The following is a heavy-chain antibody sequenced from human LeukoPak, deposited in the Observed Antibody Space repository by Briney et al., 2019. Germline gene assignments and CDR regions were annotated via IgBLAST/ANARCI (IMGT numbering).Heavy chain of an antibody. CDR1: GYTFTGYY. V-gene: IGHV1-2*02. Sequence: ASVKVSCKASGYTFTGYYMHWVRQAAGQGLEWMGWINPNSGGTNYAQKFQGRVTMTRDTSISTAYMELSRLRSDDTAVYYCARAPSMTVGGRRTNWFDPWGQGTLLTVTS. D-gene: IGHD3-22*01. J-gene: IGHJ5*02. CDR3: ARAPSMTVGGRRTNWFDP. CDR2: INPNSGGT.